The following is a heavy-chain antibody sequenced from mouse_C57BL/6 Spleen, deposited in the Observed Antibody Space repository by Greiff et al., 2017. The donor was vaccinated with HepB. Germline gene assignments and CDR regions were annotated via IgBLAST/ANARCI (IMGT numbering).Heavy chain of an antibody. D-gene: IGHD2-10*02. CDR3: VRGGYGNYPYYFDY. CDR1: GYTFTSYW. V-gene: IGHV1-52*01. J-gene: IGHJ2*01. CDR2: IDPSDSET. Sequence: QVQLQQPGAELVRPGSSVKLSCKASGYTFTSYWMHWVKQRPIQGLEWIGNIDPSDSETHYNQKFKDKATLTVDKSSSTAYMQLSSLTSEDSAVYYCVRGGYGNYPYYFDYWGQGTTLTVSS.